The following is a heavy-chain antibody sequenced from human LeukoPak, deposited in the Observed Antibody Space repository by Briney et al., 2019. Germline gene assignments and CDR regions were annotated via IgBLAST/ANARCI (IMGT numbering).Heavy chain of an antibody. J-gene: IGHJ4*02. CDR3: ARASYDSSGYFFYPPDF. Sequence: SGGSLRLSCAASGFSFSNYGMHWVRQAPGKGLEWVAVVSYDGNNKYYADSVKGRFTISRDNSKNTLYLQMNSLRAEDTAVYYCARASYDSSGYFFYPPDFWGQGTLVTVSS. D-gene: IGHD3-22*01. V-gene: IGHV3-30*19. CDR2: VSYDGNNK. CDR1: GFSFSNYG.